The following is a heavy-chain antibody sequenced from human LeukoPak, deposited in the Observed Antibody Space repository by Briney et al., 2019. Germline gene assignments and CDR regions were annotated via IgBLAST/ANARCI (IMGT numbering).Heavy chain of an antibody. Sequence: ASVKVSCKASGYTFTSYDINWVRQATGQGREWMGWMNPNSGNTGYAQKFQGRVTITRNTSISTAYMELSSLRSEDTAVYYCARAYCSSTSCYLRFDPWGQGTLVTVSS. V-gene: IGHV1-8*03. CDR2: MNPNSGNT. J-gene: IGHJ5*02. CDR3: ARAYCSSTSCYLRFDP. D-gene: IGHD2-2*01. CDR1: GYTFTSYD.